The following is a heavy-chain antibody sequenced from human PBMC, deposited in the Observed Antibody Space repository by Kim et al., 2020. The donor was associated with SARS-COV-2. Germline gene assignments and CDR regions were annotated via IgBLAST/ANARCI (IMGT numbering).Heavy chain of an antibody. CDR3: AREGGDYDYVWGSYRYPDY. CDR1: GYSFTSYW. CDR2: IYPGDSDT. Sequence: GESLKISCKGSGYSFTSYWIGWVRQMPGKGLEWMGIIYPGDSDTRYSPSFQGQVTISADKSISTAYLEWSSLKASDTAMYYCAREGGDYDYVWGSYRYPDYWGQGTLVTVSS. V-gene: IGHV5-51*01. J-gene: IGHJ4*02. D-gene: IGHD3-16*02.